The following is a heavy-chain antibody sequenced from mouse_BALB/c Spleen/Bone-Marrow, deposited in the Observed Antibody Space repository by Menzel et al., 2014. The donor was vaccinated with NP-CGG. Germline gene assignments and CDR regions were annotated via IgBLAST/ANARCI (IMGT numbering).Heavy chain of an antibody. D-gene: IGHD2-4*01. CDR2: INTYNGDI. Sequence: VQLQQSGPEEVKPGASVKISCKASGYFFTAYNMNWVKESHGKSLEWIGRINTYNGDILYNKKFKDKATLAVDKSSSTAHMELLSLTSEDSAVYYCGRGCDYFAYWGQGTLVTVSP. J-gene: IGHJ3*01. V-gene: IGHV1-37*01. CDR1: GYFFTAYN. CDR3: GRGCDYFAY.